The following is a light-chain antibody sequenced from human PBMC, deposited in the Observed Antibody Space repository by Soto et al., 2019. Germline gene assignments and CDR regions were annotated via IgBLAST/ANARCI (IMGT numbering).Light chain of an antibody. CDR1: SSDVGAYNS. Sequence: QSVLTQPASVSGSPGQSITISCTGTSSDVGAYNSVSWYQQHPDKAPKLIIFSVTSRTSGLSDRFSGSKSDNTASLTISGLRTEDEAGYYCSSATSSSTYLFGTGTKVTVL. V-gene: IGLV2-14*03. CDR3: SSATSSSTYL. CDR2: SVT. J-gene: IGLJ1*01.